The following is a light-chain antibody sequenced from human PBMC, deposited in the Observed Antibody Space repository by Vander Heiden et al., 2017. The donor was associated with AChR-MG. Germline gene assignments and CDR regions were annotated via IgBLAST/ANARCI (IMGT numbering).Light chain of an antibody. Sequence: EIVLTQSPGTLSLSSGERATLSCRASQSVSSNYLAWYQQKPGQAPRLLIYGTSSSTNGIPDRFSGSGSGTDFTLTISRLEPEDFAVYYCQQYGSSPQFTFGPGTKVDIK. CDR3: QQYGSSPQFT. CDR2: GTS. J-gene: IGKJ3*01. V-gene: IGKV3-20*01. CDR1: QSVSSNY.